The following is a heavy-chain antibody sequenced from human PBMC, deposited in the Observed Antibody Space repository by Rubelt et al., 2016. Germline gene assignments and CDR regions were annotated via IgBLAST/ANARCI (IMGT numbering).Heavy chain of an antibody. V-gene: IGHV1-18*01. D-gene: IGHD1-7*01. J-gene: IGHJ4*02. CDR1: GYTFTSYG. Sequence: QVQLVQSGAEVKKPGASVKVSCKASGYTFTSYGISWVRQAPGQGLEWMGWISAYNGNTNYAQKLQGRVTMTTDTSTSTADMELRSLRSDDTAVYDCARDLPPFRRYNWNFPLDYWGQGTLVTVSS. CDR3: ARDLPPFRRYNWNFPLDY. CDR2: ISAYNGNT.